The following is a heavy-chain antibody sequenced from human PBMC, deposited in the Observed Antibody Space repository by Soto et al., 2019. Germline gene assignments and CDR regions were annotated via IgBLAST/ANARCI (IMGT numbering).Heavy chain of an antibody. Sequence: QVQLQESGPGLVKPSGTLSLTCTVSGGSISSNNWWSWVRQPPGKGLEWIGEIYHTGSTNYNPSLKIRVTISVDKSKNQFSLELNSVTAADTAVYYCARRPAMVLRSLFSWGQGALVTVSS. CDR1: GGSISSNNW. CDR2: IYHTGST. V-gene: IGHV4-4*02. J-gene: IGHJ5*02. D-gene: IGHD5-18*01. CDR3: ARRPAMVLRSLFS.